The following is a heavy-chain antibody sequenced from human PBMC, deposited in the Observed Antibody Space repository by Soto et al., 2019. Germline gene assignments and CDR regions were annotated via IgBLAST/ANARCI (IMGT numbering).Heavy chain of an antibody. Sequence: ASVKVSCKASGYTFTSYYIHWVRQAPGQGLEWMGIFNPTGDTASYAQKLQGRVTMTRDTSTGTAYMELGSLRSEDTAVYYCARGGRIVDTGIGYYYYHAMDVWGQGTTVTVS. CDR1: GYTFTSYY. D-gene: IGHD5-18*01. J-gene: IGHJ6*02. V-gene: IGHV1-46*01. CDR2: FNPTGDTA. CDR3: ARGGRIVDTGIGYYYYHAMDV.